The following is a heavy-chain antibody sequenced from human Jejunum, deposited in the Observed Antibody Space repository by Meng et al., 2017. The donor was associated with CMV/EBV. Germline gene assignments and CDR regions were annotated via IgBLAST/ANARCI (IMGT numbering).Heavy chain of an antibody. CDR1: GICFSISG. D-gene: IGHD1/OR15-1a*01. CDR2: IRNDGSNK. J-gene: IGHJ4*02. V-gene: IGHV3-30*02. CDR3: AKDKGVTTLDY. Sequence: QVQLEGSGGGLVQPGESLELTCEASGICFSISGKHWVRQAPGNGLGWVSFIRNDGSNKYYAYSVTSRFTISRDNSKNTVYLQMNSLTTEDTAVYYCAKDKGVTTLDYWGQGTLVTVSS.